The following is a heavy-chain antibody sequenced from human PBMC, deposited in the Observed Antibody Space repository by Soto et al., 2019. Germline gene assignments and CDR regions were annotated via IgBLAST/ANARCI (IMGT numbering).Heavy chain of an antibody. CDR3: AKGSSGWYERFDY. CDR1: GFTFSSYA. D-gene: IGHD6-19*01. V-gene: IGHV3-23*01. Sequence: EVQLLESGGGLVQPGGSLRLSCAASGFTFSSYAMSWVRQAPGKGLEWVSAISGSGGSTYYADSVQGRFTISRDNSKNTLYLQMNSLRSEDTAVYYCAKGSSGWYERFDYWGQGTLGTVS. J-gene: IGHJ4*02. CDR2: ISGSGGST.